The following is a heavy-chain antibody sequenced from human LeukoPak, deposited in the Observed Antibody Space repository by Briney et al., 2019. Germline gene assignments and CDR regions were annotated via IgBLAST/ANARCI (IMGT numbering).Heavy chain of an antibody. V-gene: IGHV1-18*01. CDR2: ISAYNGNT. CDR1: GYTFTSYG. CDR3: VYSSSEYDAFDI. J-gene: IGHJ3*02. Sequence: ASVKVSCKASGYTFTSYGISWVRQAPGQGLEWMGWISAYNGNTNYAQKLQARVTMTTDTSTSTAYMELRSLRSDDTAVYYCVYSSSEYDAFDIWGQGTMVTVSS. D-gene: IGHD6-13*01.